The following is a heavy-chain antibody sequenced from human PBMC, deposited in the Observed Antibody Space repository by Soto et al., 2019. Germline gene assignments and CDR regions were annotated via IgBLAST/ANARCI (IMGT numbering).Heavy chain of an antibody. Sequence: SETLSLTCTVSGGSISSYYWSWIRQPPGKGLEWIGYIYYSGSTNYNPSLKSRVTISVDTSKNQFSLKLSSVTAADTAVYYCARHRVYDYIWGWFDPWGQGTLVTVSS. CDR2: IYYSGST. CDR1: GGSISSYY. J-gene: IGHJ5*02. CDR3: ARHRVYDYIWGWFDP. V-gene: IGHV4-59*08. D-gene: IGHD3-16*01.